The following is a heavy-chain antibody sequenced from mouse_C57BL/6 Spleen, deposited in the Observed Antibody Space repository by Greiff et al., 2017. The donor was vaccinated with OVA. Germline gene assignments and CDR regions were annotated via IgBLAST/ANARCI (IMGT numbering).Heavy chain of an antibody. Sequence: VQLQQPGAELVRPGSSVKLSCKASGYTFTSYWMHWVKQRPIQGLEWIGNIDPSDSETHYNQKFKDKATLTVDKSSSTAYMQLSSLTSEDSAVYYCARMGLTTVVADAMDYWGQGTSVTVSS. CDR1: GYTFTSYW. CDR3: ARMGLTTVVADAMDY. D-gene: IGHD1-1*01. CDR2: IDPSDSET. J-gene: IGHJ4*01. V-gene: IGHV1-52*01.